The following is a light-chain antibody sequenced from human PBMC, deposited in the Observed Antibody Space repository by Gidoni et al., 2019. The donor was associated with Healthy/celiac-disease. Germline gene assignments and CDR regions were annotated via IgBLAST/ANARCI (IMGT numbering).Light chain of an antibody. CDR1: QSVSSSY. Sequence: PGTLSLSPGVRATLSCRASQSVSSSYLAWYQQKPGQAPRLLIYGASSRATGIPDRFSGSGSGTDFTLTISRLEPEDFAVYYCQQYGSSQSTFXQXTKLEI. J-gene: IGKJ2*01. V-gene: IGKV3-20*01. CDR3: QQYGSSQST. CDR2: GAS.